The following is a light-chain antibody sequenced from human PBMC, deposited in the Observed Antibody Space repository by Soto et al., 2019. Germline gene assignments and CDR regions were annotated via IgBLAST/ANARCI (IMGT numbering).Light chain of an antibody. CDR1: QSISSY. CDR3: QQSYSLPSAT. Sequence: DIQMTQSPSSLSASVGDRVTITCRASQSISSYLNWYQQKPGKAPKLLIYAASSLQSGVPSRFSGSGSGTDFTLTISSLQPEDFATYSCQQSYSLPSATFGQGTRLEIK. CDR2: AAS. J-gene: IGKJ5*01. V-gene: IGKV1-39*01.